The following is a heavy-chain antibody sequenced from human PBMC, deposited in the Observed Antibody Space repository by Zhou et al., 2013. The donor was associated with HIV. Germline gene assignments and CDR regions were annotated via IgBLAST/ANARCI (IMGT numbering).Heavy chain of an antibody. CDR2: IIPLFGKP. CDR1: GGTFTSTA. CDR3: ARVLEGCATVCYYYY. J-gene: IGHJ4*02. Sequence: QVQLVQSGAEVKKPGSSVKVSCKASGGTFTSTAINWVRQAPGQGLEWMGGIIPLFGKPNYAQKFQGRVTITTDESTKTAYMELSSLSSEDTATYYCARVLEGCATVCYYYYWGQGTLVTVSS. V-gene: IGHV1-69*05. D-gene: IGHD1-26*01.